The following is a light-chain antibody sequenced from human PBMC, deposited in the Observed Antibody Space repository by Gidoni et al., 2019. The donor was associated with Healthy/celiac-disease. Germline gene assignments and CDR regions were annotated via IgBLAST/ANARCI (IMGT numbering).Light chain of an antibody. V-gene: IGLV3-19*01. J-gene: IGLJ2*01. CDR3: NSRDSSGNHLV. Sequence: SSELTQDAAVSVDLGQTVRITCQGDSLRSYYASWYQQKPGQAPVLVIYGKNNRPSGIPDRFSGSSSGNTASLTITGAQAEDEADYYCNSRDSSGNHLVFGGGTKLTVL. CDR2: GKN. CDR1: SLRSYY.